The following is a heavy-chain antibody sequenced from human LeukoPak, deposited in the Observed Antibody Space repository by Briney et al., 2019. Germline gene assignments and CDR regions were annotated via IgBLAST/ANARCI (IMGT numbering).Heavy chain of an antibody. D-gene: IGHD3-22*01. CDR2: ISGSGGST. CDR1: GFPFSSYP. Sequence: GGSLRLSCAGSGFPFSSYPISWVRQPPGKGLEWVSAISGSGGSTYYADSVKGRFTISRDNAKNSLYLQMNSLGVEDTAVYYCARGMDYYDNRGYTTGYWGQGTLVTVSS. J-gene: IGHJ4*02. V-gene: IGHV3-23*01. CDR3: ARGMDYYDNRGYTTGY.